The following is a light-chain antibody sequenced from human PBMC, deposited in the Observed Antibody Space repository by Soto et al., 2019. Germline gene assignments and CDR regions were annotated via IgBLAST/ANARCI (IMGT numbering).Light chain of an antibody. V-gene: IGKV1-5*03. CDR3: QQYGRYRT. J-gene: IGKJ1*01. Sequence: DIQMTQSPATLSASVGDRVTITCRASQSISSWLAWYQQRPGRAPKLLIYKAATLQSGVPSRFSASGSGTEFTLTIRSLQPDDFATYYCQQYGRYRTFGQGTKVDIK. CDR1: QSISSW. CDR2: KAA.